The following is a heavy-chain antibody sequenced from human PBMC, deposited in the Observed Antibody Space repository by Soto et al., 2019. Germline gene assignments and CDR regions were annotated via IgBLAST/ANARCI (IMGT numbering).Heavy chain of an antibody. CDR3: ESEVPLYGMDV. Sequence: SETLSLTCAVYGGSFSGYYWSWIRQPPGKGLEWIGEINHSGSTNYNPSLKSRVTISVDTSKNQFSLKLSSVTAADTAVYYCESEVPLYGMDVWGQGTTVTVSS. D-gene: IGHD1-1*01. CDR1: GGSFSGYY. V-gene: IGHV4-34*01. J-gene: IGHJ6*02. CDR2: INHSGST.